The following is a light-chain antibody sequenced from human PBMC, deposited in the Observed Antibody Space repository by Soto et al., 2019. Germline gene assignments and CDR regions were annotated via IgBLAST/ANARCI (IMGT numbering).Light chain of an antibody. CDR3: QQYTNTNNPWM. CDR2: DAS. J-gene: IGKJ1*01. CDR1: QSIGRF. Sequence: IEMTQSPSTLSAAGGERVTIACRAGQSIGRFLAWYQHQPGKAPKLLIYDASTLESGVASRFSGSGSGTEFTLIISGLQPDDSATYYCQQYTNTNNPWMLGQGTKVDIK. V-gene: IGKV1-5*01.